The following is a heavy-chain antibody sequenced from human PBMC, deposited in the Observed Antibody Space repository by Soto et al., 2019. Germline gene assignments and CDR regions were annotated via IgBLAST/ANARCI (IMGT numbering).Heavy chain of an antibody. J-gene: IGHJ3*02. Sequence: GGSLRLSCAASGFTFSSYGIHWVRQAPGKGLEWVAIISNDGRNIYYADSVKGRFTISRDNSRNTLYLQMNSLRAEDTAVYYCARGLGYAFDIWGQGTMVTVSS. CDR3: ARGLGYAFDI. CDR1: GFTFSSYG. D-gene: IGHD2-15*01. V-gene: IGHV3-30*03. CDR2: ISNDGRNI.